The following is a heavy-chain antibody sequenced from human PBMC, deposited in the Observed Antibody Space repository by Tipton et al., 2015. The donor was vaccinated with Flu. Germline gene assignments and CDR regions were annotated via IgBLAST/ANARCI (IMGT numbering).Heavy chain of an antibody. CDR1: GGSIRSSGFY. Sequence: TLSLTCSVSGGSIRSSGFYWSWIRQLPGKGLEWIAYIYHNGETHHNPSLKGRVTVSMDTSKNQFSLKLNSVTAADTAVYFCARRTFSNYVSEPKNWFDFWGQGTLVTVSS. CDR2: IYHNGET. D-gene: IGHD4-11*01. J-gene: IGHJ5*01. CDR3: ARRTFSNYVSEPKNWFDF. V-gene: IGHV4-31*03.